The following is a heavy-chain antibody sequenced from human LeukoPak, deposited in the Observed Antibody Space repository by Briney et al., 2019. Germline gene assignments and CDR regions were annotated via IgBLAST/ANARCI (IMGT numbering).Heavy chain of an antibody. J-gene: IGHJ4*02. CDR1: GFTFSSSW. CDR3: EREGPFDY. V-gene: IGHV3-7*01. CDR2: IKQDGSEK. Sequence: GGSLRLSYAASGFTFSSSWMSWVRQAPGKGLEWVANIKQDGSEKYYVDSVKGRFTISRDNAKNSLYLQMNSLRTDDTAVYYCEREGPFDYWGQGTLVTVSS.